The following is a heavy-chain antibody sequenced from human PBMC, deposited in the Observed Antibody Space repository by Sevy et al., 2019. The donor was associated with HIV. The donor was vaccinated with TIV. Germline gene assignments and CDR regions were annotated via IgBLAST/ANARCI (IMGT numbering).Heavy chain of an antibody. V-gene: IGHV4-39*01. Sequence: SETLSLTCTVSGGSISRSNYYWGWIRQPPGKGLEWIGRIYYSGCTYYKPSLKSRVTISVDTSKNQFSLKLSSVTAADTAVYYCARVTWYTSGWYWFEPWGQGTLVTVSS. J-gene: IGHJ5*02. CDR2: IYYSGCT. CDR3: ARVTWYTSGWYWFEP. D-gene: IGHD6-19*01. CDR1: GGSISRSNYY.